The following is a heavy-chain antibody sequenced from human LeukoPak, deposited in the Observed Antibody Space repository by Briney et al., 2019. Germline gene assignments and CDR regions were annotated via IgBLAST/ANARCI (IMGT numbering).Heavy chain of an antibody. D-gene: IGHD4-17*01. V-gene: IGHV4-59*01. CDR1: GGSISSYY. CDR2: VYYSGST. CDR3: ARARRNYGDYGLFDY. J-gene: IGHJ4*02. Sequence: PSETLSLTCTVSGGSISSYYWSWIRQPPGKGLEWIGYVYYSGSTNYNPSLKSRVTISVDTSKNQFSLKLSSVTAADTAVYYCARARRNYGDYGLFDYWGQGTLVTVSS.